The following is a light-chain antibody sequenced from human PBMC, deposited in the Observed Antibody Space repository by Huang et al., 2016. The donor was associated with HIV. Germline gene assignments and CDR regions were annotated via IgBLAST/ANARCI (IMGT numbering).Light chain of an antibody. J-gene: IGKJ1*01. CDR1: QVIGNS. V-gene: IGKV1-27*01. Sequence: DIQMTQSPSSLSAFVGDTVTITCRASQVIGNSLAWYQQKPGRPPKLHIYVASTLQSGVPSRFSGSGSGTDFTLTISNLQTEDVATYYCQKYDSAPRTFGQGTRV. CDR3: QKYDSAPRT. CDR2: VAS.